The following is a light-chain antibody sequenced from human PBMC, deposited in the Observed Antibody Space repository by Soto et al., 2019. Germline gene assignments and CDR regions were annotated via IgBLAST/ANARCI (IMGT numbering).Light chain of an antibody. J-gene: IGLJ1*01. CDR1: SSDVGGYNS. V-gene: IGLV2-14*03. CDR2: DVS. CDR3: SSYTTRSPPPYV. Sequence: ALTQPASVYGSPGQSITISCNETSSDVGGYNSVSWYQHHPGKAPKLMIFDVSDRPSGVSSRFSGSKSGNTASLTISGLQAEDEAAYYCSSYTTRSPPPYVFGPGTKVTVL.